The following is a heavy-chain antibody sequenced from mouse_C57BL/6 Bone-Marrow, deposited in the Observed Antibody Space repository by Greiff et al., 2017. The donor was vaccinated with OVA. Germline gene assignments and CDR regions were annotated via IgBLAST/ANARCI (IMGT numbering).Heavy chain of an antibody. CDR3: TRRGIYYDYFAWFSC. Sequence: EVMLVESGGGLVQPGGSMKLSCAASGFTFSDAWMDWVRQSPEKGLEWVAEIRNEANNHATYYAESVKGRFTISTDASTSSVYLQMNSLRAEDTGIYYGTRRGIYYDYFAWFSCWGQGTLVTV. CDR2: IRNEANNHAT. CDR1: GFTFSDAW. V-gene: IGHV6-6*01. J-gene: IGHJ3*01. D-gene: IGHD2-4*01.